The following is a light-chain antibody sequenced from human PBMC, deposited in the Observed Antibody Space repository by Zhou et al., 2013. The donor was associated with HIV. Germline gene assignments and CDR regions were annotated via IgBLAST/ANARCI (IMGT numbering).Light chain of an antibody. CDR3: QQYNSYSLFT. Sequence: DIQMTQSPSTLSASVGDRVTITCRASQSISSWLAWYQQKPGKAPKLLIYKASSLESGVPSRFSGSGSGTEFTLTISSLQPDDSATYYCQQYNSYSLFTFGPGTKVEIK. CDR2: KAS. J-gene: IGKJ3*01. CDR1: QSISSW. V-gene: IGKV1-5*03.